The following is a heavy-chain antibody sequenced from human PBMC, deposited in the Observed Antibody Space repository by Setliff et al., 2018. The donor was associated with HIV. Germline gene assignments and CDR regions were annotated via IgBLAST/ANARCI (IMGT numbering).Heavy chain of an antibody. Sequence: SETLSLTCAVYGGSFSDYHWSWIRQAPRKRLEWIGELNGSGSTTYNPSVKSRVTISVDTSKNQFSLRLSSVTAADTAVYYCARGTKLVWGRWFDPWGQGTLVTVSS. CDR1: GGSFSDYH. CDR2: LNGSGST. V-gene: IGHV4-34*01. D-gene: IGHD3-16*01. CDR3: ARGTKLVWGRWFDP. J-gene: IGHJ5*02.